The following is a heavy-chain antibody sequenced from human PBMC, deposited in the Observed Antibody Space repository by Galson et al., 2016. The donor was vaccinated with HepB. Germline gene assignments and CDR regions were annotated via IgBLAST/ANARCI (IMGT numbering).Heavy chain of an antibody. Sequence: SLRLSCAASGFTFSSSWMHWVRQAPGKGLVWVSRINSDGSSTNYADSVKGRFTISRDNAKNTLYLQMNSLRVEDTAVYYCAVYSFPIAAAGPARSLQHWGQGTLVTVSS. CDR2: INSDGSST. CDR1: GFTFSSSW. V-gene: IGHV3-74*01. D-gene: IGHD6-13*01. J-gene: IGHJ1*01. CDR3: AVYSFPIAAAGPARSLQH.